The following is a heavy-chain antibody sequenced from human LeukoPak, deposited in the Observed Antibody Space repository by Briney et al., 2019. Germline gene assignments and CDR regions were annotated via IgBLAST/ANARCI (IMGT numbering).Heavy chain of an antibody. Sequence: GGSLRLSCTASGFTFGDYAMSWVRQAPGKGLEGVGFIRSKAYGGTTEYAASVKGRFTISRDDSKSIAYLQMNSLKTEDTAVYYCTRGNYDSSGYRYYFDYWGQGTLVTVSS. CDR2: IRSKAYGGTT. V-gene: IGHV3-49*04. CDR1: GFTFGDYA. J-gene: IGHJ4*02. CDR3: TRGNYDSSGYRYYFDY. D-gene: IGHD3-22*01.